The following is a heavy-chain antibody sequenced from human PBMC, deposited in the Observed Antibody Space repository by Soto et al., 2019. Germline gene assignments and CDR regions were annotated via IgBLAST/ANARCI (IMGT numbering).Heavy chain of an antibody. CDR3: ASGGSSLNFDS. CDR2: IWYDGSNK. D-gene: IGHD6-6*01. V-gene: IGHV3-33*01. CDR1: GFTFSSCG. Sequence: GGSLRLSCAASGFTFSSCGMHWDRQAPGKGLEWVAVIWYDGSNKYYADSVKGRFTISRDNSKNTLYLQMNSLRAEDTAVYYCASGGSSLNFDSWGQGTLVTVSS. J-gene: IGHJ4*02.